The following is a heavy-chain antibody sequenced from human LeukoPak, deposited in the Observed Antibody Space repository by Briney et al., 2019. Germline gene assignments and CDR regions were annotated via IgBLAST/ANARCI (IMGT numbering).Heavy chain of an antibody. CDR1: GGSINNYY. D-gene: IGHD6-6*01. J-gene: IGHJ4*02. Sequence: SETLSLTCTVSGGSINNYYWNWIRQPPGKGLEWIGEIYHSGSTNYNPTLKSRVTISVDKSKNQFSLKLSSVTAADTAVYYCARLGSSSSRWGQGTLVTVSS. CDR3: ARLGSSSSR. V-gene: IGHV4-59*12. CDR2: IYHSGST.